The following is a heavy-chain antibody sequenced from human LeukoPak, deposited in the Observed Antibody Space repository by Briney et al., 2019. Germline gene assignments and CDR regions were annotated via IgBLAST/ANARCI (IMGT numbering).Heavy chain of an antibody. D-gene: IGHD3-16*02. CDR2: TYYRSKWYN. V-gene: IGHV6-1*01. CDR1: GDSVSSNTVA. J-gene: IGHJ4*02. CDR3: AGGDRFDY. Sequence: SQTLSLTCAISGDSVSSNTVAWNWIRQSPSRGLEWLGRTYYRSKWYNEYAASVRGRITINPDTSKNQFSLQLNSVTPEDTAVYYCAGGDRFDYWGQGTLVPVSS.